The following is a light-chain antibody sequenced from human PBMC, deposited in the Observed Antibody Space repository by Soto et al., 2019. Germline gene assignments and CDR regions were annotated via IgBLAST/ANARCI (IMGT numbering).Light chain of an antibody. CDR1: QSVFSS. V-gene: IGKV3-15*01. J-gene: IGKJ1*01. CDR2: GAA. CDR3: QQYHNWPA. Sequence: EIVMTQSPATLSVSPGERATLSCRASQSVFSSLAWYQQKPGQAPRLLIYGAATRATGIPARCSGSGSGTEFTLTISSLQSEDFAVYYCQQYHNWPAFGQGTKVEIK.